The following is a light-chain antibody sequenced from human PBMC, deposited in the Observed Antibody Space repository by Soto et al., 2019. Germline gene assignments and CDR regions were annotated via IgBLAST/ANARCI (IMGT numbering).Light chain of an antibody. Sequence: EILMTQSPGTLSVSTGEGATLSCRASQSVDNNLAWYQQKPSQAPRLLIYGASTRPTGIPDRFSGSGSGTEFTLTISSLQSEDFAVYYCQQYDTLPLTFGGGTKVEIK. CDR2: GAS. CDR1: QSVDNN. J-gene: IGKJ4*01. CDR3: QQYDTLPLT. V-gene: IGKV3D-15*01.